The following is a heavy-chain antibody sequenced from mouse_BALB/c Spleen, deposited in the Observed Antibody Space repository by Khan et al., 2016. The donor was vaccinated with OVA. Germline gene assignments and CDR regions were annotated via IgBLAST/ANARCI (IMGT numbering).Heavy chain of an antibody. CDR1: GFTFSTFA. J-gene: IGHJ3*01. Sequence: EVQVVESGGGLVKPGGSLKLSCAVSGFTFSTFAMSWVRQTPEKRLEWVATISSDGDYTFYPDIVTGRFTISRDTAKNTLYLQMSSLRSEDTASYYCARTTYGNFAYWGQGTLVTVSA. CDR2: ISSDGDYT. V-gene: IGHV5-9-3*01. CDR3: ARTTYGNFAY. D-gene: IGHD2-1*01.